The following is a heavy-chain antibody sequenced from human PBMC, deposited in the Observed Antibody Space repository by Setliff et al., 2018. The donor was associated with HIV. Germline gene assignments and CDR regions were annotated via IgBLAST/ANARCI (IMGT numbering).Heavy chain of an antibody. Sequence: SETLSLTCAVSSYSISSGYYWGWIRQPPGKGLEWIGSISSSGNTYYNPSLKSRVTTSVDTPKNQFSLKLNSVTAADTAVYYCAKTIGRYFDIFDNWGQGTLVTVSS. V-gene: IGHV4-38-2*01. J-gene: IGHJ4*02. CDR3: AKTIGRYFDIFDN. CDR2: ISSSGNT. D-gene: IGHD3-9*01. CDR1: SYSISSGYY.